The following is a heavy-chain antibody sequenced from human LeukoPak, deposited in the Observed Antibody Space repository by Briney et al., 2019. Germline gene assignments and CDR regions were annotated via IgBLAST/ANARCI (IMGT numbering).Heavy chain of an antibody. CDR3: AREMLAAVAAQS. Sequence: GGSLRLSCAASGFTFSSYSMNWVRRAPGKGLEWVSSISSSSTSIYYADLVKGRFTISRDNAKNSLYLQMNSLRAEGTAVYYCAREMLAAVAAQSWGQGTLVTVSS. CDR1: GFTFSSYS. V-gene: IGHV3-21*01. CDR2: ISSSSTSI. D-gene: IGHD6-19*01. J-gene: IGHJ5*02.